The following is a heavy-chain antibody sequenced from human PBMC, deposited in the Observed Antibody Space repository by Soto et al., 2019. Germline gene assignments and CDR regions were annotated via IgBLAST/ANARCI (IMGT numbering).Heavy chain of an antibody. CDR3: AKDPSRAARGFLCYYFDY. Sequence: GSRRLSCAASGFTFRSFTMNWVGQAPGKGLEWVSTISSNSAYIYYTDALRGRFTIPRDNAKNSLHLQMNSLRAEDTAVYYCAKDPSRAARGFLCYYFDYWGQGTLVTVSS. V-gene: IGHV3-21*04. CDR1: GFTFRSFT. CDR2: ISSNSAYI. D-gene: IGHD3-16*01. J-gene: IGHJ4*02.